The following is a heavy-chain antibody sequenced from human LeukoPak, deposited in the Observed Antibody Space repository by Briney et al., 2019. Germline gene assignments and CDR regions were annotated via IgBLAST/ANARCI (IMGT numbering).Heavy chain of an antibody. Sequence: SETLSLTCTVSGGSISSSSYYWSWIRQPPGKGLEWIGEINHSGSTNYNPSLKSRVTISVDTSKNQFSLKLSSVTAADTAVYYCARGFTMVRRVSSYMDVWGKGTTVTVSS. CDR2: INHSGST. CDR1: GGSISSSSYY. J-gene: IGHJ6*03. V-gene: IGHV4-39*07. CDR3: ARGFTMVRRVSSYMDV. D-gene: IGHD3-10*01.